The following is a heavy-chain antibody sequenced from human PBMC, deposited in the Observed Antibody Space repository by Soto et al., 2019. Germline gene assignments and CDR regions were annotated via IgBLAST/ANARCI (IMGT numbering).Heavy chain of an antibody. J-gene: IGHJ6*02. CDR1: GGSIRSGGYY. CDR2: IYYSGST. D-gene: IGHD3-3*01. CDR3: ARGPKGSYDFWSGYYSESGMDV. V-gene: IGHV4-31*03. Sequence: SETLSLTCSVSGGSIRSGGYYWSWIRQHPGKGLEWIGYIYYSGSTYYNPSLKSRVTISVDTSKNQFSLKLSSVTAADTAVHYCARGPKGSYDFWSGYYSESGMDVWGQGTTVT.